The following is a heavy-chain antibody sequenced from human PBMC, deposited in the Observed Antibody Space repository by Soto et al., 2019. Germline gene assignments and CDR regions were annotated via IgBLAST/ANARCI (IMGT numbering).Heavy chain of an antibody. V-gene: IGHV3-30-3*01. CDR2: ISYDGSNK. J-gene: IGHJ4*02. D-gene: IGHD3-3*01. Sequence: GGSLRLSCAASGFTFSSYAMHWVRQAPGKGLEWVAVISYDGSNKYYADSVKGRFTISRDNSKNTLYLQMNSLRAEDTAVYYCARGTVLEWSQRYFDYWGQGTLVTVSS. CDR1: GFTFSSYA. CDR3: ARGTVLEWSQRYFDY.